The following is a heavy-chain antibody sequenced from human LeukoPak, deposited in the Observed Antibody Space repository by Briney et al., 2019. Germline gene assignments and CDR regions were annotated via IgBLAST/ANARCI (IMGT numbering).Heavy chain of an antibody. Sequence: ASVKVSCKASGYTFTGYYMHWVRQAPGQGLEWMGWINTNTGNPTYAQGFTGRFVFSLDTSVSTAYLQISSLKAEDTAVFYCASGSSSLHDYWGQGTLVTVSS. CDR2: INTNTGNP. CDR3: ASGSSSLHDY. D-gene: IGHD6-6*01. V-gene: IGHV7-4-1*02. CDR1: GYTFTGYY. J-gene: IGHJ4*02.